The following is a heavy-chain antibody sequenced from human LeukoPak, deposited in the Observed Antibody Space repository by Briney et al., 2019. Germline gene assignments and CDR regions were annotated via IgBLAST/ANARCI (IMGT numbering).Heavy chain of an antibody. V-gene: IGHV3-66*02. Sequence: GGSLRLSCAASGFTVSSNYMSWVRQAPGKGLEWVSVIYSGGSTYYADSVKGRFTISRDNSKNTLYLQMNSLRAEDTAVYYCAKDLQWLVPSTWGQGTLVTVSS. CDR3: AKDLQWLVPST. J-gene: IGHJ5*02. CDR1: GFTVSSNY. D-gene: IGHD6-19*01. CDR2: IYSGGST.